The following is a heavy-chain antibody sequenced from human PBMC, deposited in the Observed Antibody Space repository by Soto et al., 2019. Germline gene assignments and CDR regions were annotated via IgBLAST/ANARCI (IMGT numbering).Heavy chain of an antibody. CDR1: GFTFSSYG. V-gene: IGHV3-30*18. D-gene: IGHD3-16*01. J-gene: IGHJ5*02. CDR2: ISYDGSNK. CDR3: AKDGGAMGRFDP. Sequence: QVQLVESGGGVVQPGRSLRLSCAASGFTFSSYGMHWVRQAPGKGLEWVAVISYDGSNKYYADSVKGRFTISRDNSKNTLYLQMNSLRAEDTAVYYCAKDGGAMGRFDPWGQGTLVTVSS.